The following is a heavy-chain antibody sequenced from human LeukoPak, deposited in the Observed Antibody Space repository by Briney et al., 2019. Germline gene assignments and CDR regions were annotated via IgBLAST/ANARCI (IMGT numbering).Heavy chain of an antibody. Sequence: SETLSLTCAVYGGSFSGYYWSWIRQPPGKGLEWIGEINYSGSTNYNPSLKSRVTISVDTSKNQFSLKLSSVTAADTAVYYCARDVNSGWYNWFDPWGQGTLVTVSS. D-gene: IGHD6-19*01. J-gene: IGHJ5*02. CDR2: INYSGST. V-gene: IGHV4-34*01. CDR3: ARDVNSGWYNWFDP. CDR1: GGSFSGYY.